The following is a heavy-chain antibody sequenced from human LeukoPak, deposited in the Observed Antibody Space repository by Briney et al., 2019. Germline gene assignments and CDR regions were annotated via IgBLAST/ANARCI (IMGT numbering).Heavy chain of an antibody. D-gene: IGHD2-2*01. V-gene: IGHV3-30*04. CDR1: GFTFSSYA. J-gene: IGHJ4*02. Sequence: GGSLRLSCAASGFTFSSYAMHWVRQAPGKGLEWVAGISYDGSNEYYADSVKGRFTISRENSKNTLNLQMDSLRDDDTAVYYCARVGNCSSTRCYSILYCWGQGTLVTVSS. CDR3: ARVGNCSSTRCYSILYC. CDR2: ISYDGSNE.